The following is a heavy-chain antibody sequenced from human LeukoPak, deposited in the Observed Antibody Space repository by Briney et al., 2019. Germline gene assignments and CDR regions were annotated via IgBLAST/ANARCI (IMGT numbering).Heavy chain of an antibody. J-gene: IGHJ4*02. CDR2: ISPNSGGT. Sequence: ASVKVSCKASGFTFSGYYMHWVRQAPGQGLGWMAWISPNSGGTNYVQKFQGRVTVTRDTSISTDYMEISGLTSDDTALYYCAREPSGSGGYDYWGQGTLVTVSS. CDR1: GFTFSGYY. V-gene: IGHV1-2*02. CDR3: AREPSGSGGYDY. D-gene: IGHD3-10*01.